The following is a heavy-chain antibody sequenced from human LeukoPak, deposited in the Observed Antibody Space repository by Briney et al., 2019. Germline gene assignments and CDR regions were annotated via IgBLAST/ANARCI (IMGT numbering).Heavy chain of an antibody. CDR2: ISGSGGST. V-gene: IGHV3-23*01. D-gene: IGHD2-21*01. Sequence: PGGSLRLSCAASGFTFSNYAMSWVRQAPGKGLEWVSGISGSGGSTYYADSVKGRFTISRDNSRNTLHLQLNSLRVEDTAVYYCAKFVSPSNPDYFDFWGQGTLVTVSS. CDR1: GFTFSNYA. CDR3: AKFVSPSNPDYFDF. J-gene: IGHJ4*02.